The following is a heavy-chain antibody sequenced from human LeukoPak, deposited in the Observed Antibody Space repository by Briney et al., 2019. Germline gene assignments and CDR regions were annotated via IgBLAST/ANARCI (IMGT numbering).Heavy chain of an antibody. V-gene: IGHV4-34*01. CDR1: GGSFSGYY. Sequence: PSETLSLTCAVYGGSFSGYYWSWIRQPPGKGLEWIGKINHSGSTNYNPSLKSRVTISVDTSKNQFSLKLSSVTAADTAVYYCARDLMVRGVIIGYWGQGTLVTVSS. J-gene: IGHJ4*02. CDR2: INHSGST. CDR3: ARDLMVRGVIIGY. D-gene: IGHD3-10*01.